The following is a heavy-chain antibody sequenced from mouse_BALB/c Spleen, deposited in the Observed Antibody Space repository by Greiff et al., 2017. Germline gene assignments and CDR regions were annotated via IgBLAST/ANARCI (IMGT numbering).Heavy chain of an antibody. CDR1: GYSITSDYA. D-gene: IGHD2-3*01. V-gene: IGHV3-2*02. Sequence: EVKLVESGPGLVKPSQSLSLTCTVTGYSITSDYAWNWIRQFPGNKLEWMGYISYSGSTSYNPSLKSRISITRDTSKNQFFLQLNSVTTEDTATYYCARWLLHAMDYWGQGTSVTVSS. J-gene: IGHJ4*01. CDR2: ISYSGST. CDR3: ARWLLHAMDY.